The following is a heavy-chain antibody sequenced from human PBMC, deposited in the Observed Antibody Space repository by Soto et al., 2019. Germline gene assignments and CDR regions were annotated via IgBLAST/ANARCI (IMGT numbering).Heavy chain of an antibody. CDR1: GFTFSNSA. CDR2: IVVGSGNT. CDR3: AAELYSGGSCCSFDI. Sequence: ASVKVSCKTSGFTFSNSAVQWVRQARGQRLEWMGWIVVGSGNTRYAQKLHERVTITRDMTTGTAYMQLSSLTSEDTAVYYCAAELYSGGSCCSFDIWGQGTTVTVSS. D-gene: IGHD2-15*01. V-gene: IGHV1-58*01. J-gene: IGHJ3*02.